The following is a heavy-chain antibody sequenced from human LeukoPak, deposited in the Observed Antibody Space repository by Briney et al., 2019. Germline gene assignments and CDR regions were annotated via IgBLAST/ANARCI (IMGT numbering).Heavy chain of an antibody. CDR2: TWPDGRFK. V-gene: IGHV3-33*01. J-gene: IGHJ4*02. CDR1: GFSFGSYG. Sequence: GESLKISCVASGFSFGSYGMHWVRQAPGKGLEWVAVTWPDGRFKYYVDSVKDRFTISRDNSKNVLYLEMTSLRAEDTAMYFCARALRDKIRTTPVPLDFRGQGTLVSVSS. CDR3: ARALRDKIRTTPVPLDF.